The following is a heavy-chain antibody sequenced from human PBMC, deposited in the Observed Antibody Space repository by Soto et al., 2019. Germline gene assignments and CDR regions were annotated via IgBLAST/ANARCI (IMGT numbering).Heavy chain of an antibody. CDR3: ASRAYCGGDCQPPGFDY. CDR1: GGTFSSYA. J-gene: IGHJ4*02. V-gene: IGHV1-69*13. Sequence: SVKVSCKASGGTFSSYAISWVRQAPGQGLEWMGGIIPIFGTANYAQKFQGRVTITADESTSTAYMELSSLRSEDTAVYYCASRAYCGGDCQPPGFDYWGQGTLVTVSS. D-gene: IGHD2-21*02. CDR2: IIPIFGTA.